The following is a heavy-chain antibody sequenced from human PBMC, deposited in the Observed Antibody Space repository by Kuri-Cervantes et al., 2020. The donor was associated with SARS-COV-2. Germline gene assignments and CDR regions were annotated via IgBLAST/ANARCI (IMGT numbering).Heavy chain of an antibody. J-gene: IGHJ3*02. CDR1: GGTFSSYA. V-gene: IGHV1-69*13. Sequence: SVKVSCKASGGTFSSYAISWVRQAPGQGLEWMGGIIPIFGTANYAQKFQGRVTITADESTSTAYMELSSLRSEDTAVYYCARENDYYDSSGYWLGGAFDIWGQGTMVTVSS. CDR2: IIPIFGTA. CDR3: ARENDYYDSSGYWLGGAFDI. D-gene: IGHD3-22*01.